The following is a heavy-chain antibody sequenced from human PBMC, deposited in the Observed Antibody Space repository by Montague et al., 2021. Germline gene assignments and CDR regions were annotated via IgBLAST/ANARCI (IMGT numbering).Heavy chain of an antibody. Sequence: SETLSLTCTVSRSLINSDYYWGWIRQPPGKGLEWMGSVSYGGRTYYNPPHKRRVTITVDTSNNHFSLKLSSVTAADTAMYYCARERDRFYYMDIWGKGTTITVSS. V-gene: IGHV4-38-2*02. CDR3: ARERDRFYYMDI. J-gene: IGHJ6*03. CDR2: VSYGGRT. CDR1: RSLINSDYY.